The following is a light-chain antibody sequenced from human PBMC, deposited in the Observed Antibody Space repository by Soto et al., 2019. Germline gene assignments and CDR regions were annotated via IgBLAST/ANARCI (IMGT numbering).Light chain of an antibody. V-gene: IGKV3-15*01. CDR1: QRISNN. Sequence: EIMMTQSPATLSVSPGERATLSCRARQRISNNLAWYHQRPGQAPRLLIYGASTRATGIPARFSGSGSGTEFTLTISSLQSEDFAVYYCQQYNNWWTFGQGTRVEIK. J-gene: IGKJ1*01. CDR3: QQYNNWWT. CDR2: GAS.